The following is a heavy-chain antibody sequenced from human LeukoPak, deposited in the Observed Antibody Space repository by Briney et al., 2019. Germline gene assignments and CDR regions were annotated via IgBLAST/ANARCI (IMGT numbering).Heavy chain of an antibody. Sequence: GGSLRLSCAASGFTFSSYAMSWVRQAPGKGLEWVSAISGSGGSTYYADSVKGRFTISRDNSKNTLYLQMNSLRAEDTAVYYCAKDQVGATSAEYSDLWGRGTLVTVSS. V-gene: IGHV3-23*01. CDR2: ISGSGGST. D-gene: IGHD1-26*01. CDR1: GFTFSSYA. CDR3: AKDQVGATSAEYSDL. J-gene: IGHJ2*01.